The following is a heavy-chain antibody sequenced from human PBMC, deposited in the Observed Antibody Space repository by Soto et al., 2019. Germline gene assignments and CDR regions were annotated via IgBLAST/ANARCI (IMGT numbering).Heavy chain of an antibody. CDR2: ISYDGSNK. CDR1: GFTFSSYG. J-gene: IGHJ4*02. Sequence: GGSLRLSCAASGFTFSSYGMHWVRQAPGKGLEWVAVISYDGSNKYYADSVKGRFTISRDNSKNTLYLQMNSLRAEDTAVYYCAKEYYDFWSGPLDYWGQGT. CDR3: AKEYYDFWSGPLDY. V-gene: IGHV3-30*18. D-gene: IGHD3-3*01.